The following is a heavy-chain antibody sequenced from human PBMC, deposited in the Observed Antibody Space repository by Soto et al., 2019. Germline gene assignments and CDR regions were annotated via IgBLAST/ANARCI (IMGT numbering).Heavy chain of an antibody. J-gene: IGHJ3*02. CDR1: GFTFSTYA. V-gene: IGHV3-23*01. CDR2: ISGSGGTT. CDR3: AKPRDGSGMVDAFDI. D-gene: IGHD2-15*01. Sequence: EVHLLESGGGFVQPGGSLRLSCAASGFTFSTYAMTWVRQGPGKGLEYLSAISGSGGTTYYPDSVKGRFTISRDNSKNTLYLQMNSLRAEDTAVYYCAKPRDGSGMVDAFDIWGQGTMVTVSS.